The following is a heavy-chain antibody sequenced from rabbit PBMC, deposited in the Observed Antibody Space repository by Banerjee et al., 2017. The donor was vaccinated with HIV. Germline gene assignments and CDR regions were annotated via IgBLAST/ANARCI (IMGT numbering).Heavy chain of an antibody. CDR3: ARDKELAIWGYEFDL. D-gene: IGHD3-1*01. Sequence: EESGGGLVKPGGTLTLTCKASGFSLFSYWMCWVRQAPGKGLDLIGCIYAGDGSTDYANWVNGRFTISKTSSTVDLKMTSLTAADTATYFCARDKELAIWGYEFDLWGQGTPSPS. V-gene: IGHV1S42*01. J-gene: IGHJ6*01. CDR2: IYAGDGST. CDR1: GFSLFSYW.